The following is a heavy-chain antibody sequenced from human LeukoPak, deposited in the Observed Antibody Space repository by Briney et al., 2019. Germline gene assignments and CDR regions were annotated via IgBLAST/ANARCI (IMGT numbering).Heavy chain of an antibody. V-gene: IGHV4-61*02. CDR2: IYNGGST. CDR3: ASLGSRDC. J-gene: IGHJ4*02. CDR1: GDSISSGSYY. D-gene: IGHD2-15*01. Sequence: PSQTLSLTCTVSGDSISSGSYYWNWIRQPAGKGLEWIGRIYNGGSTSYNPSLKSRVTISVDTSKNQFSLKLSSVTAADTAVYYCASLGSRDCWGQGTLVTVSS.